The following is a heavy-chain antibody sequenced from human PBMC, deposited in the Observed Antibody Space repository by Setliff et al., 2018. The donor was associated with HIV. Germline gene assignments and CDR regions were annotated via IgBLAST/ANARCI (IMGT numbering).Heavy chain of an antibody. CDR3: VSLPASYDFWSGDYRDWYFDV. CDR2: LYVSGDT. V-gene: IGHV4-4*07. Sequence: PSETLSLTCYVTDDPTSSYYWSWVRQPAGKGLEWIGRLYVSGDTNYNPSLKSRVTMSLDTSKKHFSLKLKSVTAADTAVYYCVSLPASYDFWSGDYRDWYFDVWGRGTLVTVSS. J-gene: IGHJ2*01. CDR1: DDPTSSYY. D-gene: IGHD3-3*01.